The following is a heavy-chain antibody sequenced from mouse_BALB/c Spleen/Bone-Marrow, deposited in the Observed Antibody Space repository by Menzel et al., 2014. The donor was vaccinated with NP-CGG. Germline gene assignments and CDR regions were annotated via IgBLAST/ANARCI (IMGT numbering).Heavy chain of an antibody. Sequence: EVKLVESGGGLAQPGGSLRLSCEASGFTSIDYYMTWVRQPPGKALEWLGFIRNRANGYTTEYSASVKGRFTISRDISQSIFYLQMNTLRAEDSATYYCARETGYAYGNFAMDYWGQGTSVTVSS. CDR3: ARETGYAYGNFAMDY. CDR1: GFTSIDYY. CDR2: IRNRANGYTT. D-gene: IGHD2-1*01. J-gene: IGHJ4*01. V-gene: IGHV7-3*02.